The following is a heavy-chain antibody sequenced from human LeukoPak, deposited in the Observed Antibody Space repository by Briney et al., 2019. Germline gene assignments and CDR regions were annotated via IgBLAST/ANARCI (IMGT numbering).Heavy chain of an antibody. Sequence: ASVKVSCKASGYTFTSYGISWVRQAPGQGLEWMGWISAYNGNANYAQNLQGRVTMTTDTSTSTAYMELRSLRSDDTAVYYCARNSSGYSNDYWGQGTLVTVSS. J-gene: IGHJ4*02. CDR1: GYTFTSYG. CDR2: ISAYNGNA. V-gene: IGHV1-18*01. D-gene: IGHD3-22*01. CDR3: ARNSSGYSNDY.